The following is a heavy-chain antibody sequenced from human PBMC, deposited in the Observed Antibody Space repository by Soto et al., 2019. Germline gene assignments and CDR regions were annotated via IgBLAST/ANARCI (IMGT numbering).Heavy chain of an antibody. CDR3: ARDWRYDFWSGHPNYSYYYGMDV. Sequence: PGGSLRLSCAASGFTFSSYWMSWVRQAPGKGLEWVANIKQDGSEKYYVDSVKGRFTISRDNAKNSLYLQMNSLRAEDTAVYYCARDWRYDFWSGHPNYSYYYGMDVWGQGT. V-gene: IGHV3-7*01. CDR2: IKQDGSEK. CDR1: GFTFSSYW. J-gene: IGHJ6*02. D-gene: IGHD3-3*01.